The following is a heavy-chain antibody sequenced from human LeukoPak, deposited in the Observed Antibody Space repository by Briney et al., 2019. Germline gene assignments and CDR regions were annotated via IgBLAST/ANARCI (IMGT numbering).Heavy chain of an antibody. V-gene: IGHV4-4*07. CDR1: GGSISSYY. CDR3: AREGSYDFWSGYYSGDV. Sequence: PSETLSLTCTVSGGSISSYYWSWIRQPAGKGLEWIGRIYTSGSTNYNPSLKSRVTMSVDTPKNQFSLKLSSVTAADTAVYYCAREGSYDFWSGYYSGDVWGKGTTVTVSS. CDR2: IYTSGST. J-gene: IGHJ6*04. D-gene: IGHD3-3*01.